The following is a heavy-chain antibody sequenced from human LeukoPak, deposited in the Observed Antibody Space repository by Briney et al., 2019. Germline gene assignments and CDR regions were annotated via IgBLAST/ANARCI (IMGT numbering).Heavy chain of an antibody. D-gene: IGHD1-26*01. J-gene: IGHJ4*02. CDR1: GGSISSSSYY. CDR3: ARQSGSYYPHYFDY. V-gene: IGHV4-39*01. Sequence: SETLSLTXTVSGGSISSSSYYWGWIRQPPGKGLEWIGSIYYSGSTYYNLSLKSRVTISVDTSKNQFSLKLSSVTAADTAVYYCARQSGSYYPHYFDYWGQGTLVTVSS. CDR2: IYYSGST.